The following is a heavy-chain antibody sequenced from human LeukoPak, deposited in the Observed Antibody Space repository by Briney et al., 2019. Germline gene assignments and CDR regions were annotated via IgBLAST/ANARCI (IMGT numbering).Heavy chain of an antibody. Sequence: ASVKVSCKASGYTFTSYGISWVRQAPGQGLEWMGWISAYNGNTNYAQKLQGRVTMTTDTSTSTAYMELRSLRSDDTAVYYCARDRTPRITMIVAPGGYWGQGTLVTVSS. CDR2: ISAYNGNT. D-gene: IGHD3-22*01. CDR3: ARDRTPRITMIVAPGGY. CDR1: GYTFTSYG. V-gene: IGHV1-18*01. J-gene: IGHJ4*02.